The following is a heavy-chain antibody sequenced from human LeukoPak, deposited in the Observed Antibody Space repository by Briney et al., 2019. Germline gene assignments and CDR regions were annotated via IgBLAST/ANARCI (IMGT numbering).Heavy chain of an antibody. CDR3: ARSPGWQGSGWYKHYYYYGMDV. V-gene: IGHV1-8*01. D-gene: IGHD6-19*01. CDR1: GYTFTSYD. Sequence: ASVKVSCKASGYTFTSYDINWVRQATGQGLEWMGWMNPNSGNTGYAQKFQGRVTMTRNTSISTAYMELSSLRSEDTAVYYCARSPGWQGSGWYKHYYYYGMDVWSQGTTVTVSS. CDR2: MNPNSGNT. J-gene: IGHJ6*02.